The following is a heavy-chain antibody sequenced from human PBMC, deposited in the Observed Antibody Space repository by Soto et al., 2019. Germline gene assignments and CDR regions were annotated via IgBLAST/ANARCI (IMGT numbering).Heavy chain of an antibody. CDR2: IYYSGST. J-gene: IGHJ4*02. V-gene: IGHV4-59*01. CDR1: GGSISSYY. Sequence: PSGTLSLTCTVSGGSISSYYWSWIRQPPGKGLEWIGYIYYSGSTNYNPSLKSRVTISVDTSKNQFSLKLSSVTAADTAVYYCARDXVGYYESSGYYFSFFDYWGQGTLVTVSS. CDR3: ARDXVGYYESSGYYFSFFDY. D-gene: IGHD3-22*01.